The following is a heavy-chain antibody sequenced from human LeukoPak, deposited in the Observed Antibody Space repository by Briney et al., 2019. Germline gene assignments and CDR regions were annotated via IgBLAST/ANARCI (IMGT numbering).Heavy chain of an antibody. D-gene: IGHD2-15*01. Sequence: SETLSLTCAVYGGSFSGYYWSWIRQPPGKGLEWIGEINHSGSTNYNPSLKSRVTISVDTSKNQFSLKLSSVTAADTAVYYCARAWPLGYCSGGSCWGQGTLVTVSS. CDR3: ARAWPLGYCSGGSC. CDR1: GGSFSGYY. CDR2: INHSGST. V-gene: IGHV4-34*01. J-gene: IGHJ4*02.